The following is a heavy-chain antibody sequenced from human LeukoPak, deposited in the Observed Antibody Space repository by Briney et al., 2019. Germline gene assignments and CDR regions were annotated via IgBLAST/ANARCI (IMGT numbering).Heavy chain of an antibody. CDR3: ARGDVMVVAATLNY. V-gene: IGHV3-64*01. D-gene: IGHD2-15*01. J-gene: IGHJ4*02. CDR2: NSNNGGST. CDR1: GFTFSSYA. Sequence: PGGSLRLSCAASGFTFSSYAMHWVRQAPGKGLEYVSGNSNNGGSTFYANSVKGRFTISRDNSQNTLYLQMGSLRPEDMAVYYCARGDVMVVAATLNYWGQGTLVTVSS.